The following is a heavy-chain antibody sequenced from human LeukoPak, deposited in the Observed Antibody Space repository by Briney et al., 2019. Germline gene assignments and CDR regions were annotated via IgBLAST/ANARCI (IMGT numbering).Heavy chain of an antibody. J-gene: IGHJ4*02. CDR2: INPNSGGT. Sequence: ASVKVSCKASGYTFTGYYMHWVRQAPGQGLEWMGWINPNSGGTNYAQKFQGWVTMTRDTSISTAYMELSRLRSDDTAVYYCAGASGTMVRPTPFDYWGQGTLVTVSS. D-gene: IGHD3-10*01. CDR3: AGASGTMVRPTPFDY. CDR1: GYTFTGYY. V-gene: IGHV1-2*04.